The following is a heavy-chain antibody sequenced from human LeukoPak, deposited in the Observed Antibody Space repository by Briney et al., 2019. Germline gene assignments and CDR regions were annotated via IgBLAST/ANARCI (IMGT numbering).Heavy chain of an antibody. Sequence: GGSLRLSCAASGFTFSNAWMSWVRQAPGKGLEWVGRIKSKTDGGTTDYAAPVKGRFTILRDDSKNTLYLQMNSLKTEDTAVYYCTTDLSKAYYYDSSVSWGQGTLVTVSS. CDR2: IKSKTDGGTT. CDR3: TTDLSKAYYYDSSVS. J-gene: IGHJ5*02. V-gene: IGHV3-15*01. CDR1: GFTFSNAW. D-gene: IGHD3-22*01.